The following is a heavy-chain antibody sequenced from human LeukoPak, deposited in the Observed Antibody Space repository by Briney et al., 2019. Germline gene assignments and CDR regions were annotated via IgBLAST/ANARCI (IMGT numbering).Heavy chain of an antibody. J-gene: IGHJ4*02. V-gene: IGHV4-59*02. Sequence: SETLSLACTVSGGSVSSYYCSWIRQPPGKGLEWIGYIYYSGTTNYNPSLKSRVTISVDTSKNQFSLKLSSVTAADTAVYYCARAAPAQLWLRYWGQGTLVTVSS. CDR3: ARAAPAQLWLRY. CDR2: IYYSGTT. D-gene: IGHD5-18*01. CDR1: GGSVSSYY.